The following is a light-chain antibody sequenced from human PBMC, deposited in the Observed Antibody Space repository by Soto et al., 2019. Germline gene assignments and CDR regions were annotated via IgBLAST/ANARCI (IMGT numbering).Light chain of an antibody. Sequence: QSALTQPPSASGSPGQSVTISCTGTSSDVGGYNYVSWYQQHPGKAPKLMIYEVSKRPSGVPDRFSGSKSGNTASLTVSGLRADDEADYYCSSYTGSTPYVFGTGTQLTVL. CDR3: SSYTGSTPYV. CDR1: SSDVGGYNY. J-gene: IGLJ1*01. V-gene: IGLV2-8*01. CDR2: EVS.